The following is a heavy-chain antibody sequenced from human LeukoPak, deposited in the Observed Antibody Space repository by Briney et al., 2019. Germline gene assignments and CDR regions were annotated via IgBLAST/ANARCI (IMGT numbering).Heavy chain of an antibody. V-gene: IGHV4-59*01. CDR2: IYYSGST. CDR3: ARGYKDYYYYYMDV. D-gene: IGHD5-24*01. J-gene: IGHJ6*03. CDR1: GGSINSYY. Sequence: SETLSLTXTVSGGSINSYYWSWIRQPPGKGLEWIGYIYYSGSTNYNPSLKSRVTISVDTSKNQFSLKLSSVTAADTAVYYCARGYKDYYYYYMDVWGKGTTVTVSS.